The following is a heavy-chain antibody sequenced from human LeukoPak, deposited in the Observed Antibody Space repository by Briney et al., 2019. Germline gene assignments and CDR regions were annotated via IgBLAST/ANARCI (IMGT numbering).Heavy chain of an antibody. J-gene: IGHJ4*02. CDR2: ISWNSGSI. CDR1: GFTFYDYA. Sequence: GGSLRLSCAASGFTFYDYAMHWVRQAPGKGLEWVSGISWNSGSIGYADSVKGRFTISRDNAKNSLYLQMNSLRAEDTALYYRAKTYGSGSYYSNSYYFDYWGQGTLVTVSS. CDR3: AKTYGSGSYYSNSYYFDY. V-gene: IGHV3-9*01. D-gene: IGHD3-10*01.